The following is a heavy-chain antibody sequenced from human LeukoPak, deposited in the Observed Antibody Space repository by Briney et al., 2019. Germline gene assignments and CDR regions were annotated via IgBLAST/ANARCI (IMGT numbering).Heavy chain of an antibody. D-gene: IGHD1-14*01. CDR3: ARGRQTIGFDP. V-gene: IGHV4-34*09. Sequence: SETLSLTCAVYGGSFSGYYWSWIRQPPGKGLEWIGYIYYSGSTYYNPSLKSRVTISVDTSKNQFSLKLSSVTAADTAVYYCARGRQTIGFDPWGQGTLVTVSS. CDR2: IYYSGST. J-gene: IGHJ5*02. CDR1: GGSFSGYY.